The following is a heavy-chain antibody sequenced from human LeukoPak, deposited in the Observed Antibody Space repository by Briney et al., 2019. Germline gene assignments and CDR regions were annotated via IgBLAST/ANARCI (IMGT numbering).Heavy chain of an antibody. CDR3: ARDLSAYCGGDCYSNWFDP. V-gene: IGHV1-69*01. D-gene: IGHD2-21*02. Sequence: ASVKVSCKASGGTFSSYAISWVRQAPGQGLEWMGGIIPIFGTANYAQKFQGRVTITADESTSTAYMELSGLRSEDTAVYYCARDLSAYCGGDCYSNWFDPWGQGTLVTVSS. J-gene: IGHJ5*02. CDR1: GGTFSSYA. CDR2: IIPIFGTA.